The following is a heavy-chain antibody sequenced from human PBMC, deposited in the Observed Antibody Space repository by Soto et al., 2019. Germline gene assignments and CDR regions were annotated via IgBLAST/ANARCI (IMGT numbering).Heavy chain of an antibody. Sequence: GESLKISCMGSGYKVSTWHNFTSYWIGWVRQMPGKGLEWMGIIYPGDSDTRYSPSFQGQVTISADKSISTAYLQWSSLKASDTAMYYCARHLRGWQWLGLNWFDPWGQGTLVTVSS. CDR3: ARHLRGWQWLGLNWFDP. V-gene: IGHV5-51*01. CDR1: GYKVSTWHNFTSYW. CDR2: IYPGDSDT. J-gene: IGHJ5*02. D-gene: IGHD6-19*01.